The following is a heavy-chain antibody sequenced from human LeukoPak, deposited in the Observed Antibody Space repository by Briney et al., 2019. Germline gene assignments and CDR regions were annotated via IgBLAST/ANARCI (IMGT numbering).Heavy chain of an antibody. CDR3: ASYSSSWSGVFDY. CDR2: IYYSGST. J-gene: IGHJ4*02. Sequence: PSETLSLTCTVSGGSISSHYWSWIRQPPGKGLEWIGYIYYSGSTNYNPSLKSRVTISVDTSKNQFSLKLSSVTAADTAVYYCASYSSSWSGVFDYWGQGTLVTVSS. CDR1: GGSISSHY. V-gene: IGHV4-59*11. D-gene: IGHD6-13*01.